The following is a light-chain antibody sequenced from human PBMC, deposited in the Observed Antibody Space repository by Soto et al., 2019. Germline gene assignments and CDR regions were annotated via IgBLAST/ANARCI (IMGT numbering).Light chain of an antibody. CDR3: QQRSNWPPYT. CDR2: DAS. Sequence: EIVFTQSPATLSLSPGERATLSCRASQSVSSYLAWYQQKPGQAPRLLIYDASNRATGIPARFSGSGSGTGFTLTISSLEPEDFAVDYCQQRSNWPPYTFGQGTKLEIK. CDR1: QSVSSY. V-gene: IGKV3-11*01. J-gene: IGKJ2*01.